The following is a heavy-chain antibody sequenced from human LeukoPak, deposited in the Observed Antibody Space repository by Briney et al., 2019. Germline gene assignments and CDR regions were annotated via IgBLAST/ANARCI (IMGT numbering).Heavy chain of an antibody. Sequence: QSGGSLRLSCAASGFTFSDFYMSWIRQAPGKGLEWLSYISSSGSTIYYADSVKGRFTISRDNAKNSVYLQMNSLRPEDTAVYYCAKDHTYDILTGYYYFDYWGQGTLVTVSS. CDR3: AKDHTYDILTGYYYFDY. V-gene: IGHV3-11*04. CDR1: GFTFSDFY. J-gene: IGHJ4*02. D-gene: IGHD3-9*01. CDR2: ISSSGSTI.